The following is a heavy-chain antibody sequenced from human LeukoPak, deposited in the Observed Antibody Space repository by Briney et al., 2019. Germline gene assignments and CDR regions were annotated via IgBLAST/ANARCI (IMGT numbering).Heavy chain of an antibody. J-gene: IGHJ4*02. CDR2: TSPKSGAT. CDR3: ARLCTSGCWGFDY. CDR1: GYIFTDYY. V-gene: IGHV1-2*02. Sequence: ASVKVSCKASGYIFTDYYIHWVRQAPGQGLEWMGWTSPKSGATNSAQKFQDRVTMTRDTAISTAYMELSSLSSDDTAVYYCARLCTSGCWGFDYWGQGTLVTVSS. D-gene: IGHD6-19*01.